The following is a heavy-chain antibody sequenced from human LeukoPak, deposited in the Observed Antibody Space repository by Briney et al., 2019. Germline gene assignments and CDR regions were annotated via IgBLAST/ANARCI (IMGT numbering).Heavy chain of an antibody. CDR2: INPNSGGT. CDR1: GYTFSAYY. Sequence: ASVKVSCKASGYTFSAYYIHWVRQAPGQGLEWMGWINPNSGGTNYAGTFQGRVTMTRDTSITTAYMELSGLRSDDTAVYYCARGYCGADCYSFDYWGQGTLVNVSS. J-gene: IGHJ4*02. V-gene: IGHV1-2*02. CDR3: ARGYCGADCYSFDY. D-gene: IGHD2-21*02.